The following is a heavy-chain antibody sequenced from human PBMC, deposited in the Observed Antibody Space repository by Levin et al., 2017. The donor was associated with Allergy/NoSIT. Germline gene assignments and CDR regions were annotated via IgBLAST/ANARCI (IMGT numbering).Heavy chain of an antibody. Sequence: GESLKISCAASGFSFISFGMHWVRQAPGKGLEWVAVISYDGSDKYYADSVKGRFTISRDNSKNTLYLQMNSLRSEDAAVYYCAKDVVFGTSSWSLDFWGQGTLVTVSS. J-gene: IGHJ4*02. CDR2: ISYDGSDK. V-gene: IGHV3-30*18. CDR1: GFSFISFG. CDR3: AKDVVFGTSSWSLDF. D-gene: IGHD6-13*01.